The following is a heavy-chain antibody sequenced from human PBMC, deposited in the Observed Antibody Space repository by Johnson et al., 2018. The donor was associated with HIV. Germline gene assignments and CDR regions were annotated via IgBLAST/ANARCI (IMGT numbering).Heavy chain of an antibody. CDR2: ISGSGGST. CDR3: AKDYFMMTFGGPKVFDI. J-gene: IGHJ3*02. V-gene: IGHV3-23*04. CDR1: GFTFSSYA. D-gene: IGHD3-16*01. Sequence: QLVESGGGVVQPGGSLRLSCAASGFTFSSYAMTWVRQAPGKGLEWVSAISGSGGSTYYADSVKGRFTISRDNSKNTLYLQMNSLRAEDTAVYYCAKDYFMMTFGGPKVFDIWGQGTMVTVSS.